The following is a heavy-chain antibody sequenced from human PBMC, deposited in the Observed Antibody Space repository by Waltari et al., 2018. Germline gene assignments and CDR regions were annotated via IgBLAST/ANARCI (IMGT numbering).Heavy chain of an antibody. J-gene: IGHJ4*02. Sequence: EVLLVQSGAEMKKPGESLRISCKTSGYRFSDYWVGWVRQLPGKGLEWMAISSPGDSNYRFGPSFKGQVTISADISTTTVYLQWSSLRASDTAIYYCATTNGDYWGQGTPVLVSS. CDR1: GYRFSDYW. V-gene: IGHV5-51*01. D-gene: IGHD2-8*01. CDR2: SSPGDSNY. CDR3: ATTNGDY.